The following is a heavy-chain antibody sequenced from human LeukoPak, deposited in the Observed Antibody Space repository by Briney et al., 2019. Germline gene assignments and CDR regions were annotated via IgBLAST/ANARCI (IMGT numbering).Heavy chain of an antibody. D-gene: IGHD1-26*01. CDR2: ISPYTTKT. Sequence: ASVKVSCKASGYTFISYGITWVRQAPGQGLEWMGWISPYTTKTNYAQSLQGRVTMTTDTSTSTAYMELRSLRSDDTAVYYCAAEANSGSYAPNAFDIWGQGTMVTVSS. CDR3: AAEANSGSYAPNAFDI. V-gene: IGHV1-18*01. CDR1: GYTFISYG. J-gene: IGHJ3*02.